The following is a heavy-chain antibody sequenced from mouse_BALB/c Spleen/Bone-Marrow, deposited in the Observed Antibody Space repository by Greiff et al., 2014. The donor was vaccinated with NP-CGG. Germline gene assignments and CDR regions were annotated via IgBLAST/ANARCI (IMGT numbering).Heavy chain of an antibody. CDR1: GYTFTSYW. D-gene: IGHD3-1*01. V-gene: IGHV1-5*01. CDR3: TTLARNYFDY. Sequence: SGTVLARSGASVKMSCKASGYTFTSYWMHWVKQRPGQGLEWIGTIYPGNSDTTYNQKFKGKAKLTAVTSTSTAYMELSSLTNEDSAVYCCTTLARNYFDYWGQGTTLTVSS. CDR2: IYPGNSDT. J-gene: IGHJ2*01.